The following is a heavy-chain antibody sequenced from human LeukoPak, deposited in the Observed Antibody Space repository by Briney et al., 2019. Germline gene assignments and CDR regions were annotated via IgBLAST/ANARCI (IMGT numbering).Heavy chain of an antibody. CDR3: ARGGGYHAIDY. CDR1: GLTFSDYY. J-gene: IGHJ4*02. Sequence: PGGSLRLSCAVSGLTFSDYYMSWTRQAPGKGPELVSYISPSGSSIFYVDSVKGRFTISRDNAKNSLYLQMNNLRAEDTAVYYCARGGGYHAIDYWGQGTLVTVSS. CDR2: ISPSGSSI. V-gene: IGHV3-11*01. D-gene: IGHD3-16*01.